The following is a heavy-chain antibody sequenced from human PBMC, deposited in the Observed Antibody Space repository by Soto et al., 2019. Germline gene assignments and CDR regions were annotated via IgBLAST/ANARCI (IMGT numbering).Heavy chain of an antibody. V-gene: IGHV1-18*01. Sequence: QGQLVQSGAEVKKPGASVKVSCEASGYTFTSYGVSWVRQAPGQGLEWMGWISAYNGNTNYAQKLQGRVTMTTDTPASTAYKELRSLRYDDTAVSYCARDRVRFSSGRSSDYFHNWGQGTLVTVSS. D-gene: IGHD6-19*01. J-gene: IGHJ1*01. CDR2: ISAYNGNT. CDR1: GYTFTSYG. CDR3: ARDRVRFSSGRSSDYFHN.